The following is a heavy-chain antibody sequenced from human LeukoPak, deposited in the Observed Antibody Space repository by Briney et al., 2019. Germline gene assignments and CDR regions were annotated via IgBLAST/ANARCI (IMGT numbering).Heavy chain of an antibody. D-gene: IGHD3-22*01. CDR2: IYHSGST. J-gene: IGHJ3*02. V-gene: IGHV4-30-2*01. CDR3: ARDRDYYDSSGYTGPGAFDI. Sequence: SETLSLTCAVSGGSISSGGSSWSWIRQPPGKGLEWIGYIYHSGSTYYNPSLKSRVAISVDRSRNQFSLKLSSVTAADTAVYYCARDRDYYDSSGYTGPGAFDIWGQGTMVTVSS. CDR1: GGSISSGGSS.